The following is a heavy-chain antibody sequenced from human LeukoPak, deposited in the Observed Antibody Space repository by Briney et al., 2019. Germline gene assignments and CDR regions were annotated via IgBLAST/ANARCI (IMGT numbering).Heavy chain of an antibody. J-gene: IGHJ4*02. CDR2: INPNSGGT. V-gene: IGHV1-2*02. CDR1: GYTFPGYY. Sequence: ASVKVSCKASGYTFPGYYMHWVRQAPGQGLEWMGWINPNSGGTNYAQKFQGRVTMTRDTSISTAYMELSRPRSDDTAVYYCVREHSSSPGKVFDYWGQGTLVTVSS. CDR3: VREHSSSPGKVFDY. D-gene: IGHD6-6*01.